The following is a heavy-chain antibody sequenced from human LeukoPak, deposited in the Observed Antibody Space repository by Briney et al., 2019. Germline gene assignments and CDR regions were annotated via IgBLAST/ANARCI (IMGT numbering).Heavy chain of an antibody. CDR3: ARGPPLLSDSGSYSAY. V-gene: IGHV1-2*04. D-gene: IGHD1-26*01. Sequence: ASVKVSCKASGYTFTGYYMHWVRQAPGQGLEWMGWINPNSGGTNYAQKFQGWVTMTRDTSISTAYMGLSRLRSDDTAVYYCARGPPLLSDSGSYSAYWGQGTLVTVSS. J-gene: IGHJ4*02. CDR2: INPNSGGT. CDR1: GYTFTGYY.